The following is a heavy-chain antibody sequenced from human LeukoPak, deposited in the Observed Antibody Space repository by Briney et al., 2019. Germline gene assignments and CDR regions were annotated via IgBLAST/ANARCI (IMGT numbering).Heavy chain of an antibody. CDR1: GFTFRSYG. CDR3: AKRPHSSGYYFDY. J-gene: IGHJ4*02. CDR2: ISGTGIST. Sequence: GGSLRLSCAASGFTFRSYGLSWVRKAPGKGLEWVSGISGTGISTYYADSVKGRFTISRDNSKNTLYLQMNSLRAEDTAVYYCAKRPHSSGYYFDYWGQGTLVTVSS. V-gene: IGHV3-23*01. D-gene: IGHD5-18*01.